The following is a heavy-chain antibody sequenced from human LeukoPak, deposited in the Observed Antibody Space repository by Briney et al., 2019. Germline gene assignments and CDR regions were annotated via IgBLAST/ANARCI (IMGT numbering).Heavy chain of an antibody. CDR3: ARDPRYCSSTSCYTLNWYFDL. D-gene: IGHD2-2*02. CDR1: GYTFTSYY. J-gene: IGHJ2*01. V-gene: IGHV1-46*01. CDR2: INPSGGST. Sequence: VASVKVSCKASGYTFTSYYMHWVRQAPGQGLEWMGIINPSGGSTSYAQKFQGRVTMTRDTSTSTVYIELSSLRSEDTAVYYCARDPRYCSSTSCYTLNWYFDLWGRGTLVTVSS.